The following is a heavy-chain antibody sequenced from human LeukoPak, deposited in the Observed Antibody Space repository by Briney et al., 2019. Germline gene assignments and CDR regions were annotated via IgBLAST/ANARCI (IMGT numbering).Heavy chain of an antibody. Sequence: PGGSLRLSCAASGFTFTNAWMNRVRQAPGKGLEWVGRTRSNADAGTTEYAAPVKGRFTISRDDSEDTLYLQRNSLKTEDTAVYYCTKDYYSFAYWGQGTLVTVSS. CDR2: TRSNADAGTT. D-gene: IGHD3-10*01. CDR1: GFTFTNAW. J-gene: IGHJ4*02. CDR3: TKDYYSFAY. V-gene: IGHV3-15*01.